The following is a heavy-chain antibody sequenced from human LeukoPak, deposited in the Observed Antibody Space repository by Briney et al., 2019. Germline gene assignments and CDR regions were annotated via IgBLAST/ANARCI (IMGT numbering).Heavy chain of an antibody. D-gene: IGHD2-2*01. CDR3: TRDLGPAAIDYYYYYMDV. CDR1: GFTFGDYA. Sequence: PGGSLRLSCTASGFTFGDYAMSWFRQAPGKGLEWVGFIRSKSYGGTTEYAASVKGRFTISRDDSKSIAYLQMNSLKTEDTAVYYCTRDLGPAAIDYYYYYMDVWGKGTTVTVSS. CDR2: IRSKSYGGTT. V-gene: IGHV3-49*03. J-gene: IGHJ6*03.